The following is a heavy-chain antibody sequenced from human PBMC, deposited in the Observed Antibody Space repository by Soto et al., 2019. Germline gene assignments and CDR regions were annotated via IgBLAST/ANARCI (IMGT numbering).Heavy chain of an antibody. V-gene: IGHV1-69*12. Sequence: QVQLVQSGAEVKKPGSSVKVSCKASGGSLSNYGISWVRQAPGQGLEWMGAIIPVCGTPNYAQKFQDRVTITADESTTIVYMEVRGLTSEDTAMYYCARGDATKIVVTTYYGMDVWGQGTTVTVSS. J-gene: IGHJ6*02. CDR1: GGSLSNYG. D-gene: IGHD3-22*01. CDR2: IIPVCGTP. CDR3: ARGDATKIVVTTYYGMDV.